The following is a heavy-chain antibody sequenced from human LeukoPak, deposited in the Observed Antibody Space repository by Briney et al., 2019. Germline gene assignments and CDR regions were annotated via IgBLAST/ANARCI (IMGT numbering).Heavy chain of an antibody. D-gene: IGHD5-18*01. CDR2: IKQDGSEK. V-gene: IGHV3-7*03. J-gene: IGHJ5*02. CDR3: ARDAGYSYGRNWFDP. CDR1: GFTFSSYW. Sequence: YPGGSLRLSCAASGFTFSSYWMSWVRQAPGKGLEWVANIKQDGSEKYYVDSVKGRFTISRDNAKNSLYLQMNSLRAEDTAVYYCARDAGYSYGRNWFDPWGQGTLVTVSS.